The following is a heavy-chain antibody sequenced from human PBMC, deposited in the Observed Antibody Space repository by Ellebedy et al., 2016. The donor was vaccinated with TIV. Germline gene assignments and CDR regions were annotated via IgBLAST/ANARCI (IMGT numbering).Heavy chain of an antibody. J-gene: IGHJ6*02. CDR1: GGTFSSYA. Sequence: AASVKVSCKASGGTFSSYAISWVRQAPGQGLEWMGGIIPIFGTANYAQKFQGRVTITADESTSTAYMELSSLRSEDTAVYYCARSLVRGVRGYYHYGMDVWGQGTTVTVSS. CDR2: IIPIFGTA. CDR3: ARSLVRGVRGYYHYGMDV. D-gene: IGHD3-10*01. V-gene: IGHV1-69*13.